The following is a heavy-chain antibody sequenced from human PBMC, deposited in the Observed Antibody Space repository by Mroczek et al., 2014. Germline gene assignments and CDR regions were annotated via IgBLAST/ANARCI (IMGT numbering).Heavy chain of an antibody. CDR2: ISYDGSNK. CDR3: ARGSITIFGVVIDSSSQPFDP. V-gene: IGHV3-30-3*01. CDR1: GFTFSSYA. J-gene: IGHJ5*02. D-gene: IGHD3-3*01. Sequence: VQLVETGGGVVQPGRSLRLSCAASGFTFSSYAMHWVRQAPGKGLEWVAVISYDGSNKYYADSVKGRFTISRDNSKNTLYLQMNSLRAEDTAVYYCARGSITIFGVVIDSSSQPFDPWGQGTLVTVSS.